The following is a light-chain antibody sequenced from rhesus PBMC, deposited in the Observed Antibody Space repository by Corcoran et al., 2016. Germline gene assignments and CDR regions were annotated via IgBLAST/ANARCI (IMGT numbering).Light chain of an antibody. CDR2: YAS. Sequence: DIQMTQSPSSLSASVGDKVTITCHASQGISSWLAWYQQKPGKAPKPLIYYASSLQSGVPSRFSGSGAGTDYTLNISSLQREDFATDYFQQYDDLPYSFSRGTKVEIK. CDR1: QGISSW. V-gene: IGKV1-19*01. CDR3: QQYDDLPYS. J-gene: IGKJ2*01.